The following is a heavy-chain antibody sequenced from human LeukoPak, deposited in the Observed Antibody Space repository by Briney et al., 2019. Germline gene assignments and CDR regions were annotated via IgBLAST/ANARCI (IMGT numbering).Heavy chain of an antibody. CDR3: ARPLSGYWLDY. D-gene: IGHD3-9*01. CDR1: GYSFTNYW. J-gene: IGHJ4*02. Sequence: GESLKISCTGSGYSFTNYWIGWVRQMPGKGLEWMGIIFVGDSNTRYSPSFQGQVTISVDKSISTAYLQWSSLKASDTAMYYCARPLSGYWLDYWGQGTLVTVSS. V-gene: IGHV5-51*01. CDR2: IFVGDSNT.